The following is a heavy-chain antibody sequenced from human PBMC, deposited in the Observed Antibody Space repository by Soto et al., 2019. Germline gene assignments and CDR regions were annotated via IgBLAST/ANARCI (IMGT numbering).Heavy chain of an antibody. Sequence: GGSLRLSCAASGFTFSSYGMHWVRQAPGKGLERVAVISYDGSNKYYADSVKGRFTISRDNSKNTLYLQMNSLRAEDTAVYYCAKDVVVGATTGLGDYYYYGMDVWGQGTTVTVSS. D-gene: IGHD1-26*01. CDR1: GFTFSSYG. V-gene: IGHV3-30*18. J-gene: IGHJ6*02. CDR3: AKDVVVGATTGLGDYYYYGMDV. CDR2: ISYDGSNK.